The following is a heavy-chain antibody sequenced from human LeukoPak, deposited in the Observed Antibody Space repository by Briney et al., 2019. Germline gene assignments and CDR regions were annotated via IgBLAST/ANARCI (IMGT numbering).Heavy chain of an antibody. CDR3: VRVYCGGDCYTDF. D-gene: IGHD2-21*02. J-gene: IGHJ4*02. Sequence: GGSLRLSCAASGFTFSLYWMHWVRQTPGKGLVWVSRLNSDGSITTYADSVKGRFTISRDNAKNTLYLQMNSLRAEDTALYYCVRVYCGGDCYTDFWGQGALLSVSS. CDR1: GFTFSLYW. CDR2: LNSDGSIT. V-gene: IGHV3-74*01.